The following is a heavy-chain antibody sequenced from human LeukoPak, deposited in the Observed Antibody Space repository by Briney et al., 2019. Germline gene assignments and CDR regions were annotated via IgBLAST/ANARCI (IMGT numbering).Heavy chain of an antibody. CDR1: GGSISSYY. D-gene: IGHD3-3*01. Sequence: SETLSLTCTVSGGSISSYYCSWIRQPPGKGLEWIGYIYYSGSTNYNPSLKSRVTISVDTSKNQFSLKLSSVTAADTAVYYCARVAFLGSGYYTGYYLDYWGQGTLVTVSS. V-gene: IGHV4-59*01. CDR2: IYYSGST. J-gene: IGHJ4*02. CDR3: ARVAFLGSGYYTGYYLDY.